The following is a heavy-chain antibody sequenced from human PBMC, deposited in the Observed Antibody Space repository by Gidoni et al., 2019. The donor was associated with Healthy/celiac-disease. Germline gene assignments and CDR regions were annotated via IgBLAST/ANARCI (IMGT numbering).Heavy chain of an antibody. CDR1: GGSISSYY. CDR2: IYYSGST. Sequence: QVQLQESGPGLVKPSETLSLTCTVSGGSISSYYWSWIRQPPGKGLEWIGYIYYSGSTNYNPSLKSRVTISVDTSKNQFSLKLSSVTAADTAVYYCARAWYNWNYVSWFDPWGQGTLVTVSS. J-gene: IGHJ5*02. V-gene: IGHV4-59*01. CDR3: ARAWYNWNYVSWFDP. D-gene: IGHD1-7*01.